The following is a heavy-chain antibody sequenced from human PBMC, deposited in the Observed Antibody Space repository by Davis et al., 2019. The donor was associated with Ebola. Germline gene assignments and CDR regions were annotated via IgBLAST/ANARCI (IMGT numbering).Heavy chain of an antibody. CDR3: ARRYYGSGTYYKDY. D-gene: IGHD3-10*01. Sequence: PGGSLRLSCAASGFTFSSRWMSWVRQAPGKGLEWVANIKQDGSDKYYMDSVKGRFTVSRDNAKNSLYLQMNSLRAEDTAVYYCARRYYGSGTYYKDYWGQGTLVTVSS. CDR2: IKQDGSDK. CDR1: GFTFSSRW. J-gene: IGHJ4*02. V-gene: IGHV3-7*01.